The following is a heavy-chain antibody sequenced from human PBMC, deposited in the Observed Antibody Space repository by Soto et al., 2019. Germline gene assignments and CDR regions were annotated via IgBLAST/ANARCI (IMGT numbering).Heavy chain of an antibody. D-gene: IGHD4-17*01. V-gene: IGHV4-30-2*01. CDR2: IYHSGST. CDR1: GGSISGGGYS. Sequence: SETLSLTCAVSGGSISGGGYSWSWIRQPPGKGLEWIGYIYHSGSTYYNPSLKSRVTISVDRSKNQFSLKLSSVTAADTAVYYCARARYGDYDFDYWGQGTLVTVSS. CDR3: ARARYGDYDFDY. J-gene: IGHJ4*02.